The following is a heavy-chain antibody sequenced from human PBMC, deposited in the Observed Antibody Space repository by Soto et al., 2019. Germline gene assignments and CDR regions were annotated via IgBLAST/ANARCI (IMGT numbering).Heavy chain of an antibody. J-gene: IGHJ6*02. D-gene: IGHD1-20*01. CDR3: AREDGITNRGMDV. CDR1: GYTFTGYY. V-gene: IGHV1-2*04. CDR2: INPNSGGT. Sequence: GASVKVSCKASGYTFTGYYMHWVRQAPGQGLEWMGWINPNSGGTNYAQKFQGWVTMTRDTSISTAYMELSRLRSDDTAVYYCAREDGITNRGMDVWGQGTTVTVSS.